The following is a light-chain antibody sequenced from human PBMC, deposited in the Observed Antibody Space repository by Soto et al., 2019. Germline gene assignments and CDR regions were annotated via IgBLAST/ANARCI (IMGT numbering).Light chain of an antibody. Sequence: LTQPASVSVSPGQSIAISCTGTSSDVGYSNYVSWYQQLPGKAPKLMIYDVSDRPSGVSNRFSGSKSGSTASLTISGLQAEDEADYYCSSYTSSSLYVFGSGTKVTVL. CDR3: SSYTSSSLYV. V-gene: IGLV2-14*01. CDR1: SSDVGYSNY. J-gene: IGLJ1*01. CDR2: DVS.